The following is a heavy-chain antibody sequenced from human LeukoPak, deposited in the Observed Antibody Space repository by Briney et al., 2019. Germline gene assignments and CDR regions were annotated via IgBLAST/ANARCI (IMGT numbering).Heavy chain of an antibody. CDR3: ARVGITISD. CDR2: IYYSGST. V-gene: IGHV4-59*01. CDR1: GGSISSYY. D-gene: IGHD3-9*01. Sequence: PSETLSLTCTVSGGSISSYYWSWIRQPPGKGLEWIGHIYYSGSTNYNPSLKSRVTISVDTSKNQFSLKLSSVTAADTAVYYCARVGITISDWGQGTLVTVSS. J-gene: IGHJ4*02.